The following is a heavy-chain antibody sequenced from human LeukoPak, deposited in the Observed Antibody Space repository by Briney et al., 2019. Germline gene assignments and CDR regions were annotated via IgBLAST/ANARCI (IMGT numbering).Heavy chain of an antibody. CDR3: GTGRHVEESFFDY. V-gene: IGHV1-69*06. J-gene: IGHJ4*02. CDR2: IIPIFGTA. Sequence: SVRVSCKASGGTFSSYAISWVRQAPGQGLEWMGGIIPIFGTANYAQKFQGRVTITADKSTSTAYMELSSLRSEDTAVYYCGTGRHVEESFFDYWGQGTLVTVSS. D-gene: IGHD1-14*01. CDR1: GGTFSSYA.